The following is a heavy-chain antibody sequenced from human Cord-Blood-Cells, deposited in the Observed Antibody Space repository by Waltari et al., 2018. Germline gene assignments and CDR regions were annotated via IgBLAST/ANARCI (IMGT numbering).Heavy chain of an antibody. D-gene: IGHD5-12*01. CDR1: GVTFSSYA. CDR3: ARDLQRGYSGYDYYYYGMDV. J-gene: IGHJ6*02. Sequence: GVTFSSYAISWVRQARGQGLEWMGGIIPIFGTANYAQKFQGRVTITADKSTSTAYMELSSLRSEDTAVYYCARDLQRGYSGYDYYYYGMDVWGQGTTVTVSS. CDR2: IIPIFGTA. V-gene: IGHV1-69*06.